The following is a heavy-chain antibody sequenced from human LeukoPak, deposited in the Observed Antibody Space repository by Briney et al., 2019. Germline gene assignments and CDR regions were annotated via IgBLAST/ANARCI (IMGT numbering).Heavy chain of an antibody. D-gene: IGHD4-17*01. V-gene: IGHV4-59*01. Sequence: SETLSLTCTVSGGSISSYYWSWIRQPPGKGLAWIGYIYYSGSTNYNPSLKSRVTISVDTSKNQFSLKLSSVTAADTAVYYCARDVPYGDYAWFDPWGQGTLVTVSS. CDR3: ARDVPYGDYAWFDP. J-gene: IGHJ5*02. CDR2: IYYSGST. CDR1: GGSISSYY.